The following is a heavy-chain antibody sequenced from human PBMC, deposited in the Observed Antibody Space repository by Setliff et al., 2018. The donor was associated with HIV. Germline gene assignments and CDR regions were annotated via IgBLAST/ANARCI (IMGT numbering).Heavy chain of an antibody. CDR1: GYTFTSYY. CDR2: INPSGGST. J-gene: IGHJ3*02. V-gene: IGHV1-46*01. D-gene: IGHD2-15*01. CDR3: ARDDPTRSVREKGVDM. Sequence: ASVKVSCKASGYTFTSYYMHWVRQAPGQGLEWMGIINPSGGSTSYAQKFQGRVTMTRDTSTSTVYMELSSLRSEDTAVYYCARDDPTRSVREKGVDMWGQGTLVTVSS.